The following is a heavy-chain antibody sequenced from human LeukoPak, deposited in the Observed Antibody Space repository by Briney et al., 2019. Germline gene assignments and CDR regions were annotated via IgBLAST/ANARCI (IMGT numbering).Heavy chain of an antibody. D-gene: IGHD3-22*01. CDR1: GFTFSSYG. Sequence: GGTLRLSCAASGFTFSSYGMHWVRQAPGKGLEWVAFIRYDASNKYYADSVKGRFTISRDNSKNTLYLQMNSLRPDDTALYYCARALADTRNYYLGFDYWGQGTLVTVSS. V-gene: IGHV3-30*02. CDR2: IRYDASNK. CDR3: ARALADTRNYYLGFDY. J-gene: IGHJ4*02.